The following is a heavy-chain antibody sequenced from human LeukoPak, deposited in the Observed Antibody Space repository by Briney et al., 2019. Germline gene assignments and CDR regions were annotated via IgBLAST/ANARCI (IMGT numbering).Heavy chain of an antibody. V-gene: IGHV3-23*01. CDR1: GFTFSSYA. CDR2: ISGSGGST. Sequence: PGGSLRLSCAASGFTFSSYAMSWVRQAPGKGLEWVSAISGSGGSTYYADSVKGRFTISRDNAKNSLYLQMKSLRAEDTAVYYCARGTRRVVTSIQPFDYWGQGTLVTVSS. CDR3: ARGTRRVVTSIQPFDY. D-gene: IGHD2-21*02. J-gene: IGHJ4*02.